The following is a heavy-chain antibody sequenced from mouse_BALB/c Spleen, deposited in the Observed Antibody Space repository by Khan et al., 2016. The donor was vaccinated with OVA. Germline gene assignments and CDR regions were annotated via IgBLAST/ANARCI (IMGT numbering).Heavy chain of an antibody. V-gene: IGHV3-6*02. D-gene: IGHD1-1*01. J-gene: IGHJ1*01. CDR1: GYSITGGYS. CDR2: ISYDGSN. Sequence: EVQLQESGPGLVKPSQSLSLTCSVTGYSITGGYSWSWIRQFPGNKLEWMGYISYDGSNNYNPSLKNRISITRDTSKNQFFLKLNSVTTEDTATYSCVRGGVVVPYWYFDVWGAGTTVTVSS. CDR3: VRGGVVVPYWYFDV.